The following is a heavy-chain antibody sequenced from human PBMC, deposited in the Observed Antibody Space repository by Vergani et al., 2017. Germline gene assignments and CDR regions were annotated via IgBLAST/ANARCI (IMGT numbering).Heavy chain of an antibody. CDR1: GFALNRHA. CDR2: TWYEGNNN. V-gene: IGHV3-33*08. J-gene: IGHJ4*02. CDR3: ARETRDTPSSLDY. Sequence: VQLVESGGGLVQPGGSLKLSCVVSGFALNRHAMYWVRQAPGRGLEWVSMTWYEGNNNYYADSVKGRFTISKDISKNTLYLQMNSLRGDDTAVYYCARETRDTPSSLDYWGQGTLVTVSS. D-gene: IGHD5-24*01.